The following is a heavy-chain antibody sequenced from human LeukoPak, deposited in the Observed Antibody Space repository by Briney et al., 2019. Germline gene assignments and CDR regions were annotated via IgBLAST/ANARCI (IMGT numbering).Heavy chain of an antibody. Sequence: PGGSLRLSCAASGFTFSSYAMHWVRQAPGKGLEWVAVISYDGSNKYYADSVKGRFTISRDNSKNTLYLQMNSLRAEDTALYYCARVESWEHSGSSQDAFDIWGQGTMVIVSS. CDR3: ARVESWEHSGSSQDAFDI. V-gene: IGHV3-30*04. CDR1: GFTFSSYA. D-gene: IGHD1-26*01. CDR2: ISYDGSNK. J-gene: IGHJ3*02.